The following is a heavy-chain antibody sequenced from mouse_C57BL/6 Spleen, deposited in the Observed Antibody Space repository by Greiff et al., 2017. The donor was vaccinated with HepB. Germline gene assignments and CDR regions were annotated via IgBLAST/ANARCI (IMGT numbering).Heavy chain of an antibody. CDR3: TRESDNYGSSPWCAY. Sequence: VQLQESGAELVRPGASVTLSCKASGYTFTDYEMHWVKQTPVHGLEWIGAIDPETGGTAYNQKFKGKAILTADKSSSTASMELRSLTSEDSAVFYCTRESDNYGSSPWCAYWGQGTLVTVAA. CDR1: GYTFTDYE. CDR2: IDPETGGT. D-gene: IGHD1-1*01. V-gene: IGHV1-15*01. J-gene: IGHJ3*01.